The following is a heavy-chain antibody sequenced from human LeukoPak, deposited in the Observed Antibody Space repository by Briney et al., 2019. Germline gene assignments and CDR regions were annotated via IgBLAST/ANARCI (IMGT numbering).Heavy chain of an antibody. CDR2: IYPGDSDT. Sequence: PGESLKISCKASGFSFTNYCIGWVRQMPGKGLEWMGIIYPGDSDTRYSPSFQGQVTISADKSISTAYLQWSSLKASDTAMYYCARTDRVRLSPGDWFDPWGQGTLVTVSS. V-gene: IGHV5-51*01. D-gene: IGHD3-10*01. J-gene: IGHJ5*02. CDR3: ARTDRVRLSPGDWFDP. CDR1: GFSFTNYC.